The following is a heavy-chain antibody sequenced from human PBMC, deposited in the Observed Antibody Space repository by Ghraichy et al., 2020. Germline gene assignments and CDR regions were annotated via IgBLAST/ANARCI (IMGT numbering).Heavy chain of an antibody. V-gene: IGHV1-2*02. J-gene: IGHJ6*02. D-gene: IGHD1-7*01. CDR3: ARVPYNWNYSYYYYGMDV. CDR2: INPNSGGT. CDR1: GYTFTGYY. Sequence: ASVKVSCKASGYTFTGYYMHWVRQAPGQGLEWMGWINPNSGGTNYAQKFQGRVTMTRDTSISTAYMELSRLRSDDTAVYYCARVPYNWNYSYYYYGMDVWGQGTTVTVSS.